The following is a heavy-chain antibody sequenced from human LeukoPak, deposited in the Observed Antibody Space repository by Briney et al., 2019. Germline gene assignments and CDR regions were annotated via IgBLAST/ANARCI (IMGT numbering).Heavy chain of an antibody. D-gene: IGHD3-16*02. V-gene: IGHV3-11*01. Sequence: GGSLRLSCAASGFTFSDYYMSWIRQAPGKGLEWVSYISSSGSTIYFADSVKGRFTISRDNAKNSLYLQTNSLRAEDTAVYYCARDYQSNYFDFWGQGTLVTVSS. CDR1: GFTFSDYY. CDR2: ISSSGSTI. J-gene: IGHJ4*02. CDR3: ARDYQSNYFDF.